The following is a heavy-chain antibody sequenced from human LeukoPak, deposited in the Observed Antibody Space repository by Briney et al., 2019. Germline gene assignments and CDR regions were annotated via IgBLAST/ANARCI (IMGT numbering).Heavy chain of an antibody. V-gene: IGHV4-34*01. Sequence: SETLSLTCAVSGGPFSGYFWSWIRQSSGKGLEWIGEIHNSGTTNYNPSLKSRVTISVDTSKNQFSLKLSSVTAADTAVYYCARLAEYSSSSWFDPWGQGTLVTVSS. CDR2: IHNSGTT. CDR1: GGPFSGYF. CDR3: ARLAEYSSSSWFDP. J-gene: IGHJ5*02. D-gene: IGHD6-6*01.